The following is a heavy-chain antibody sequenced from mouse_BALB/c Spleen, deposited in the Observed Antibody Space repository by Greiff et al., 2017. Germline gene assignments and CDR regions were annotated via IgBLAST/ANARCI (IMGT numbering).Heavy chain of an antibody. CDR2: IDPSDSET. V-gene: IGHV1S127*01. CDR3: ARSGGNYEGFAY. Sequence: QVQLQQSGPQLVRPGASVKISCKASGYSFTSYWMHWVKQRPGQGLEWIGMIDPSDSETRLNQKFKDKATLTVDKSSSTAYMQLSSPTSEDSAVYYCARSGGNYEGFAYWGQGTLVTVSA. J-gene: IGHJ3*01. CDR1: GYSFTSYW. D-gene: IGHD2-1*01.